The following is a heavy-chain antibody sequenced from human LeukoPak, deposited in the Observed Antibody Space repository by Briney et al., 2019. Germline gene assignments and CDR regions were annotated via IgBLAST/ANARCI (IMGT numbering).Heavy chain of an antibody. CDR1: GFTFSSYW. CDR2: IKQDGSEK. CDR3: ARDRSYLGFDY. V-gene: IGHV3-7*01. Sequence: PGGSLRLSCAASGFTFSSYWMSWVRQAPGKGLEWVANIKQDGSEKYYVDSVKGRFTISRDNAKNSLYLQMNSLRAEDTTVYYWARDRSYLGFDYWGQGTLVTVSS. J-gene: IGHJ4*02. D-gene: IGHD1-26*01.